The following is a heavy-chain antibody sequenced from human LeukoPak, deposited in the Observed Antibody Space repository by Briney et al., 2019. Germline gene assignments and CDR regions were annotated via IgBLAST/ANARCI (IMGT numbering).Heavy chain of an antibody. D-gene: IGHD2-2*02. CDR1: GLSISDYY. J-gene: IGHJ4*02. CDR3: VSTPAIRRLNF. CDR2: ISSVTSAI. Sequence: GGSLRLSCAASGLSISDYYMSWIRQAPGEGLQWISYISSVTSAIHYADSMKGRFTMSRDNAKNSVYLQMNSLRTEDTAMYFCVSTPAIRRLNFWGQGTLVTVSS. V-gene: IGHV3-11*01.